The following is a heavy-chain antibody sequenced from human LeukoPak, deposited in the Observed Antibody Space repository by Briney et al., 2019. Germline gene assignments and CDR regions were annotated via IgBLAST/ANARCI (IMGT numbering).Heavy chain of an antibody. CDR2: IIPIFGTA. J-gene: IGHJ5*02. Sequence: SVKVSCKASGGTFSSYAISWVRQAPGQGLEWMRGIIPIFGTANYAQKFQGRVTITADESTSTAYMELSSLRSEDTAVYYCARDIAVAGTVWFDPWGQGTLVTVSS. V-gene: IGHV1-69*13. D-gene: IGHD6-19*01. CDR3: ARDIAVAGTVWFDP. CDR1: GGTFSSYA.